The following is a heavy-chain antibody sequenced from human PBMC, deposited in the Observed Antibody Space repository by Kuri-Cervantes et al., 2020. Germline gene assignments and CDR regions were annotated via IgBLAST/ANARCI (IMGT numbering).Heavy chain of an antibody. CDR2: ISSSSSTI. V-gene: IGHV3-48*02. CDR1: GFTFSSYS. Sequence: GESLKISCAASGFTFSSYSMNWVRQAPGKRLEWVSYISSSSSTIYYADSVKGRFTISRDNAKNSLYLQMNSLRDEDTAVYYCARVRAAAGLHWFDPWGQGTLVTVSS. J-gene: IGHJ5*02. CDR3: ARVRAAAGLHWFDP. D-gene: IGHD6-13*01.